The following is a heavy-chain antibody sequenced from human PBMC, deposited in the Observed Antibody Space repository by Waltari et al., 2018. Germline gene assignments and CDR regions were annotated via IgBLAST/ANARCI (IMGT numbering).Heavy chain of an antibody. D-gene: IGHD2-8*01. J-gene: IGHJ6*03. V-gene: IGHV3-21*01. CDR2: ISSSSYI. CDR1: GFPFSSYS. CDR3: ARADSTNYYYYMDV. Sequence: EVQLVESGGGLVKPGGSLRLSCAASGFPFSSYSMNWVRQAPGKGLEWVSSISSSSYIYYADSVKGRFTISRDNAKNSLYLQMNSLRAEDTAVYYCARADSTNYYYYMDVWGKGTTVTVSS.